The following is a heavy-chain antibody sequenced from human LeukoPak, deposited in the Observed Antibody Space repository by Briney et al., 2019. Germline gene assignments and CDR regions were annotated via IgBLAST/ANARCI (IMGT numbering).Heavy chain of an antibody. CDR2: IYNSGST. Sequence: KPSETLSLTCTVSGGSISSGGYYWSWIRQQPGKGLEWIGYIYNSGSTYYNPSLKSRVTISVDTSKNQFSLKLSSVTAADTAVYYCARVRGRWLQFFDLWGRGTLVTVSS. D-gene: IGHD5-24*01. V-gene: IGHV4-31*02. J-gene: IGHJ2*01. CDR1: GGSISSGGYY. CDR3: ARVRGRWLQFFDL.